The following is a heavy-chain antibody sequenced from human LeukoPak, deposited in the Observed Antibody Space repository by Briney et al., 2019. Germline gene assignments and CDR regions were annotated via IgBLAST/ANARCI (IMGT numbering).Heavy chain of an antibody. CDR2: ISAYNGNT. D-gene: IGHD3-10*01. CDR3: ARYRYGSGSLDY. J-gene: IGHJ4*02. Sequence: ASVKVSCKASGYTFTSYGISWVRHAPGQGIEWMGWISAYNGNTNYAQKLQGRVTMTTDTSTSTAYMELRSLRSDDTAVYYCARYRYGSGSLDYWGQGTLVTVSS. CDR1: GYTFTSYG. V-gene: IGHV1-18*01.